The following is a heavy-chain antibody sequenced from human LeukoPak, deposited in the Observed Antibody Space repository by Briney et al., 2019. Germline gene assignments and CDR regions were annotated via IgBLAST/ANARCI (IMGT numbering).Heavy chain of an antibody. Sequence: PSETLSLTCTVSGGSVNGYYWNWIRQPPGKGLEWIGFIHYSGLTVCSPSLQSRVTMSVDTSRNQFSLDLSSVTAADTALYYCARDPPEDEWNSLDSWGQGILVTVSS. CDR1: GGSVNGYY. J-gene: IGHJ4*02. V-gene: IGHV4-59*02. CDR2: IHYSGLT. D-gene: IGHD1-7*01. CDR3: ARDPPEDEWNSLDS.